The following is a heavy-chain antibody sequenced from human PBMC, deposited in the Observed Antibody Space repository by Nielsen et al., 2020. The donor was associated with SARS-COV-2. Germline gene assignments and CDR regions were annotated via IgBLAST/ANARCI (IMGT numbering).Heavy chain of an antibody. D-gene: IGHD6-13*01. J-gene: IGHJ4*02. V-gene: IGHV3-9*01. CDR1: GFTFDDYA. CDR3: AKSRENGIAAAGLDY. Sequence: SLKISCAASGFTFDDYAMHWVRQAPGKGLEWVSGISWNSGSIGYADSVKGRFTISRDNAKNSLYLQMNCLRAEDTALYYCAKSRENGIAAAGLDYWGQGTLVTVSS. CDR2: ISWNSGSI.